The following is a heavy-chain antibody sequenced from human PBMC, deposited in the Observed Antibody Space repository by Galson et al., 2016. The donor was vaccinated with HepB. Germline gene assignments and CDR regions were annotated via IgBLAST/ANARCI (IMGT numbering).Heavy chain of an antibody. CDR3: AKDSDGGIAAAGTTFEA. CDR1: GFTLEDYA. V-gene: IGHV3-9*01. CDR2: INWNSHYV. D-gene: IGHD6-25*01. J-gene: IGHJ5*02. Sequence: SLRLSCAASGFTLEDYAMHWVRQAPGKGLEWVSGINWNSHYVAYADSVKGRFTISRCNAKNSLYPQMDGLRGDDTALYYCAKDSDGGIAAAGTTFEAWGQGTLVAVSS.